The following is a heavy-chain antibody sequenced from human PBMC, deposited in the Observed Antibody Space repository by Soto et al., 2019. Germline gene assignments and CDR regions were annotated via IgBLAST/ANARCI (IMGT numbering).Heavy chain of an antibody. CDR1: GGSISSYY. V-gene: IGHV4-59*08. J-gene: IGHJ4*02. CDR2: IYYSGST. D-gene: IGHD3-22*01. Sequence: QVQLQESGPGLVKPSETLSLTCTVSGGSISSYYWSWIRQPPGKGLEWIGYIYYSGSTNYNPSLKSRVTISVDTSKNQFSLKLSSVTAADTAVYYCARQSGLFEDFDYWGQGTLVTVSS. CDR3: ARQSGLFEDFDY.